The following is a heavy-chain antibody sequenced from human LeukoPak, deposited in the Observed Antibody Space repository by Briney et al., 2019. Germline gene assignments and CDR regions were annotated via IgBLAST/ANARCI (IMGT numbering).Heavy chain of an antibody. CDR1: GFTFSGYY. J-gene: IGHJ4*02. CDR3: AKSLSGDNDY. CDR2: ITNSGNMR. Sequence: GGSLRLSCAASGFTFSGYYMSWIRQAPGKGLEWLSYITNSGNMRYYADSVKGRFTIPRDNANNSLYLQMNSLRAEDTAVYYCAKSLSGDNDYWGQGTLVTVSS. D-gene: IGHD7-27*01. V-gene: IGHV3-11*01.